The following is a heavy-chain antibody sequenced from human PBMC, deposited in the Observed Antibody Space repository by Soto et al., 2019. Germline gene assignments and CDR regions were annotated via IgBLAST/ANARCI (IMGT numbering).Heavy chain of an antibody. CDR3: ARHVPAAVSYYGMDG. CDR1: GGTFSSYA. J-gene: IGHJ6*02. D-gene: IGHD2-2*01. CDR2: IIAIFGTA. Sequence: QVQLVQSGAEVKKPGSSVKVSCKASGGTFSSYALSWVRQAPGQGLAWMGGIIAIFGTANYAQKFQGRVTITADESTSTAYMVLISVRSADAALYYCARHVPAAVSYYGMDGWGPVTTVPVSS. V-gene: IGHV1-69*12.